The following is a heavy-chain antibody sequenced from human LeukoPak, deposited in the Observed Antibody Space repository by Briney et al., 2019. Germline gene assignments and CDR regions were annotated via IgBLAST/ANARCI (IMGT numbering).Heavy chain of an antibody. V-gene: IGHV4-59*01. D-gene: IGHD2-2*02. J-gene: IGHJ5*02. CDR1: GGSISSYY. Sequence: SETLSLTCTVSGGSISSYYWSWIRQPPGKGLEWIGYIYYSGSTNYNPSLKSRVTISVDTSKNQFSLKLSSMTAADTAVYYCARYTVPFDPWGQGTLVTVSS. CDR3: ARYTVPFDP. CDR2: IYYSGST.